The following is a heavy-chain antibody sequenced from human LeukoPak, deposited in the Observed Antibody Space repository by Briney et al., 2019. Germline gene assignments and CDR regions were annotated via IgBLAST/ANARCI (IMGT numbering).Heavy chain of an antibody. CDR3: AREGLREYYDGSGYYYDY. Sequence: SETLSLTCTVSGGSVSSGSYYWSWIRQPPGKGLEWIGYIYYSGSTNYNPSLKSRVTISVDTSKNQFSLKLSSVTAADTAVYYCAREGLREYYDGSGYYYDYWGQGTLVTVSS. D-gene: IGHD3-22*01. V-gene: IGHV4-61*01. CDR2: IYYSGST. CDR1: GGSVSSGSYY. J-gene: IGHJ4*02.